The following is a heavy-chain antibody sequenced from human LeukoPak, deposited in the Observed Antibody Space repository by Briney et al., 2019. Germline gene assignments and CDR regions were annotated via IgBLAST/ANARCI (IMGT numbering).Heavy chain of an antibody. D-gene: IGHD2-15*01. Sequence: GRSLRLSCAASGFTFSSYVMHWVRQAPGKGLEWVAVISYDGSNKYYADSVKGRFTISRDNSKNTLYLQMNSLRAEDTAVYYCAKDRYCSGGSCYSEYFQHWGQGTLVTVSS. V-gene: IGHV3-30-3*01. CDR1: GFTFSSYV. CDR3: AKDRYCSGGSCYSEYFQH. J-gene: IGHJ1*01. CDR2: ISYDGSNK.